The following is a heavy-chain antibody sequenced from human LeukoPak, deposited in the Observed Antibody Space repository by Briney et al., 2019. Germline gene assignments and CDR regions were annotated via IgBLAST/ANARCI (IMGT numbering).Heavy chain of an antibody. V-gene: IGHV4-39*07. CDR2: IYHSGST. CDR1: GGSISSGSYY. CDR3: ARRYYSSGYYFDY. J-gene: IGHJ4*02. Sequence: PSQTLSLTCTVSGGSISSGSYYWSWIRQPPGKGLEWIGSIYHSGSTYYNPSLKSRVTISVDTSKNQFSLKLSSVTAADTAVYYCARRYYSSGYYFDYWGQGTLVTVSS. D-gene: IGHD6-19*01.